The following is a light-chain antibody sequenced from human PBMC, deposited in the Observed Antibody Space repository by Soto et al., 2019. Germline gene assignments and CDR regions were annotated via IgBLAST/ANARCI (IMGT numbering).Light chain of an antibody. CDR1: SSNIGAGCD. J-gene: IGLJ2*01. Sequence: QSVLTQPASVSGAPGQRLTISCTGNSSNIGAGCDIHWYQQLPGMAPKLIIYDNTKRPSGVPGRFSSSRSAPSASLAITGLQAEDEADYYCQSYDRSLTASVFGGGTKLTVL. CDR2: DNT. CDR3: QSYDRSLTASV. V-gene: IGLV1-40*01.